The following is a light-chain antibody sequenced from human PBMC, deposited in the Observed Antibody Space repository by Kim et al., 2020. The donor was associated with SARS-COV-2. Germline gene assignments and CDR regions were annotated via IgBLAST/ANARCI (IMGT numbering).Light chain of an antibody. CDR3: LQHNTSPIT. V-gene: IGKV1-17*01. CDR2: GAS. J-gene: IGKJ5*01. CDR1: QDIRND. Sequence: SASVGDRVTITCRASQDIRNDLGWYQQNPGRAPKRLIYGASSLQSGVPSRFSGSGSGTEFTLTISSLQPEDFATYFCLQHNTSPITFGQGTRLEIK.